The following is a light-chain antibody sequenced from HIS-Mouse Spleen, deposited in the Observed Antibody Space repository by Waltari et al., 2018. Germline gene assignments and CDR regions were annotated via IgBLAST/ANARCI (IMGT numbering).Light chain of an antibody. V-gene: IGLV2-23*01. CDR2: EGS. CDR3: CSYAGSSTYWV. CDR1: SSDVGSYNL. J-gene: IGLJ3*02. Sequence: QSALTQPASVSGSPGQSITISCTGTSSDVGSYNLVSWYQQHPGKAPKRMIYEGSRRPSGVSNRFSGSKSGNTASLTISGLQAEDEADYCCCSYAGSSTYWVFGGGTKLTVL.